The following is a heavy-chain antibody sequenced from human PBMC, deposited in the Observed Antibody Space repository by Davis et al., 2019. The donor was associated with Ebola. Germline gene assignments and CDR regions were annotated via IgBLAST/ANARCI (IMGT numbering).Heavy chain of an antibody. CDR2: IRSKANSYAT. V-gene: IGHV3-73*01. Sequence: GESLKISRAASGFTFSGPAMHWVRQASGKGPEWVGRIRSKANSYATAYAASVKGRFTISRDDSKNTAYLQMNSLKTEDTAVYYCTRGFAIVGATPVDYWGQGTLVTVSS. J-gene: IGHJ4*02. CDR3: TRGFAIVGATPVDY. D-gene: IGHD1-26*01. CDR1: GFTFSGPA.